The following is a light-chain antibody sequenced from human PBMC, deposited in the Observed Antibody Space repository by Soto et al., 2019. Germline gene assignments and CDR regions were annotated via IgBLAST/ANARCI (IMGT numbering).Light chain of an antibody. V-gene: IGLV2-23*01. CDR3: CSYAGSSTSV. J-gene: IGLJ2*01. Sequence: QSALTQPASVSGSPGQSITISCTGTSSDVGSYNLVSWYQQHPGKAPKLMIYEGSKRPSGVSNRFSGSKSGNTASLTISGLQAEDEADYYCCSYAGSSTSVFGGGTKLPS. CDR2: EGS. CDR1: SSDVGSYNL.